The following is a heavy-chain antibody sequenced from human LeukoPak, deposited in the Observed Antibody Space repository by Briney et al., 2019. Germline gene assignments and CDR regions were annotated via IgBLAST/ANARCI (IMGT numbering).Heavy chain of an antibody. Sequence: PSETLSLTCAVYGASLNNHYWSWVRQPPGQGLEWLGEVDHSGNINYNPSLKSRVTISVDRSKNQYSLELTSVTAADTAMYFCATLVHYDFWSGYFRPSDASDVWSQGTLVTVSS. CDR1: GASLNNHY. D-gene: IGHD3/OR15-3a*01. V-gene: IGHV4-34*01. CDR2: VDHSGNI. J-gene: IGHJ3*01. CDR3: ATLVHYDFWSGYFRPSDASDV.